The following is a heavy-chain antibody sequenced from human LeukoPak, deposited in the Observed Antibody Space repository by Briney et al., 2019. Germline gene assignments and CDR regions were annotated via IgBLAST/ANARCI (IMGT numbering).Heavy chain of an antibody. CDR3: ARGVGSSWYYFAY. V-gene: IGHV4-59*01. Sequence: SETLSLTCTVSGGSISSYYWSWIRQPPGKGLEWIGYIYYSGSTNYNPSLKSRVTISVDTSKNQFSLKLSSVTAADTAVYYCARGVGSSWYYFAYWGQGTLVTVSS. D-gene: IGHD6-13*01. CDR2: IYYSGST. CDR1: GGSISSYY. J-gene: IGHJ4*02.